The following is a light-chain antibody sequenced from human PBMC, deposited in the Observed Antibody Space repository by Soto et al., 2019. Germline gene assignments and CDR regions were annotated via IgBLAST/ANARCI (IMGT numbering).Light chain of an antibody. V-gene: IGLV2-14*03. CDR1: SSDVGRYNY. CDR3: NSYTGTSARYA. Sequence: QSVLTQPASVSGSPGQSITISCTGTSSDVGRYNYVSWYQQYPGRAPKLIIFDVTNRPSGVSPRFSGSKSGNTASLTIFGFHAADEADYYCNSYTGTSARYAFGTGTKVTVL. CDR2: DVT. J-gene: IGLJ1*01.